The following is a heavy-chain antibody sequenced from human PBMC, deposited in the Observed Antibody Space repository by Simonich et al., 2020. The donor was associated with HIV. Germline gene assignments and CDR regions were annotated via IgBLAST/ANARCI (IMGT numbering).Heavy chain of an antibody. Sequence: QVQLQQWGAGLLKPSETLSLTCAVYGGSFSGYYWSWNRQPPGKGLEWIGEINHSGSTNYNPSLKSRVTISVDTSKNQFPLKLSSVTAADTAVYYCARLTASGLGEYFQHWGQGTLVTVSS. CDR1: GGSFSGYY. V-gene: IGHV4-34*01. J-gene: IGHJ1*01. CDR3: ARLTASGLGEYFQH. CDR2: INHSGST. D-gene: IGHD1-26*01.